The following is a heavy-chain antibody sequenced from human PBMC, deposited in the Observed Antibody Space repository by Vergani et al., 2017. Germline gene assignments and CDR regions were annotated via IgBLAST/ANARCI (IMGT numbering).Heavy chain of an antibody. CDR2: IHPADSDT. J-gene: IGHJ4*02. CDR3: ARLXGRDSSGSKYFDY. CDR1: GYSFTNYW. D-gene: IGHD3-22*01. Sequence: EVQLVQSGAEGKKPGESVKISCQISGYSFTNYWIGWVRQMRGKGLEWMGIIHPADSDTRYSPSFQGQVTIAVDKSISTAYLQRSSLRASDSAMYYCARLXGRDSSGSKYFDYWGQGTVVTVSS. V-gene: IGHV5-51*01.